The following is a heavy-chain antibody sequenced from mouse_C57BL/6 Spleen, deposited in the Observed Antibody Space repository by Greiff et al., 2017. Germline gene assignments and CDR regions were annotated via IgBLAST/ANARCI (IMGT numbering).Heavy chain of an antibody. CDR1: GYTFTSYT. D-gene: IGHD2-5*01. V-gene: IGHV1-4*01. CDR3: ANSNYDYFDY. Sequence: VKLVESGAELARPGASVKMSCKASGYTFTSYTMHWVKQRPGQGLEWIGYINPSSGYTKYNQKFKDKATLTADKSSSTAYMQLSSLTSEDSAVYYCANSNYDYFDYWGQGTTLTVSS. CDR2: INPSSGYT. J-gene: IGHJ2*01.